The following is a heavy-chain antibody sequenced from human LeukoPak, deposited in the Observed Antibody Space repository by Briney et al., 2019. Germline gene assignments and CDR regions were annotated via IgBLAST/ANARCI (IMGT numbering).Heavy chain of an antibody. D-gene: IGHD1-26*01. CDR2: IYTSGST. CDR3: ARGSLIVGATDYFDY. J-gene: IGHJ4*02. V-gene: IGHV4-61*02. CDR1: GGSISSGSYY. Sequence: SQTLSLTCTVAGGSISSGSYYWSWIRQPAGKGLEWIGRIYTSGSTNYNPSLKSRVTISVDTSKNQFSLRLSSVTAADTAVYYCARGSLIVGATDYFDYWGQGTLVIVSS.